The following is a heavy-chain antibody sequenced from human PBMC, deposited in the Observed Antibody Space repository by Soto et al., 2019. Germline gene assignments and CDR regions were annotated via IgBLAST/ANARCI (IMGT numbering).Heavy chain of an antibody. D-gene: IGHD6-13*01. Sequence: QVQLVQSGAEVKKPGASVKVSCKASGYTFTSYYMHWVRQAPGQGLEWMGIINPSGGSTSYAQKVQGRVTMTRDTSTSTVYMELSSLRSEDTAVYYCARDPGYSSSWYGYYYYGMDVWGQGTTVTVSS. V-gene: IGHV1-46*01. J-gene: IGHJ6*02. CDR3: ARDPGYSSSWYGYYYYGMDV. CDR1: GYTFTSYY. CDR2: INPSGGST.